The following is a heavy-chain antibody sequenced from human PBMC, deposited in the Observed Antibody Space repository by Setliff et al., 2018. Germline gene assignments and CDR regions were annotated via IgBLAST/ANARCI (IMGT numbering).Heavy chain of an antibody. Sequence: SETLSLTCAVSSLSVSSGYFWGWIRQPPGKGLEWIGCLYHGGTTHYNPSLKSRVTISVDTSKDQFSLKVISMTAADTAVYYCARGRNIAARLLDSWGQGTLVTV. CDR1: SLSVSSGYF. CDR2: LYHGGTT. CDR3: ARGRNIAARLLDS. V-gene: IGHV4-38-2*01. D-gene: IGHD6-6*01. J-gene: IGHJ4*02.